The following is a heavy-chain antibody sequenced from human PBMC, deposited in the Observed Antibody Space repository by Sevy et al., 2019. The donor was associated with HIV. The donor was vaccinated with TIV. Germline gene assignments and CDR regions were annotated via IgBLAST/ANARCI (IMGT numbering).Heavy chain of an antibody. J-gene: IGHJ4*02. CDR3: ARNFDY. CDR1: GGSISSGNYL. V-gene: IGHV4-39*01. CDR2: VHYSGRT. Sequence: SETLSLTCTVSGGSISSGNYLWSWIRQTPGKGLEWIGTVHYSGRTYYNPSLKSRVTISEDTSKNQFSLNLNSVTAADTAVNFCARNFDYWGQGTLVTVSS.